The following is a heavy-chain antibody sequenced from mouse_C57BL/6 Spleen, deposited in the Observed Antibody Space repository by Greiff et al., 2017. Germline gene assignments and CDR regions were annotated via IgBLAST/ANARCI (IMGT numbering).Heavy chain of an antibody. CDR3: ARTYYSNYGYYAMDY. J-gene: IGHJ4*01. D-gene: IGHD2-5*01. Sequence: QVQLQQPGAELVRPGTSVKLSCKASGYTFTSYWMHWVKQRPGQGLEWIGVIDPSDSYTNYNQKFKGKATLTVDTSSSTAYMQLSSLTSEDSAVYYCARTYYSNYGYYAMDYWGQGTSVTVSS. CDR1: GYTFTSYW. V-gene: IGHV1-59*01. CDR2: IDPSDSYT.